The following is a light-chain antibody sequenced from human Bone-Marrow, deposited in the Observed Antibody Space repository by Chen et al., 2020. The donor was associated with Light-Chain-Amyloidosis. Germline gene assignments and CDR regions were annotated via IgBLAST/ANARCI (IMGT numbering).Light chain of an antibody. CDR1: QTCSSNY. Sequence: EMVLTQSPGTLPLSPGEGANLSCRARQTCSSNYLTWYQQKFGQAPRLLIYGSSSRATGIPDRFTGSGSGTDFTLTINRLEPEDFAMYYCQQYGTSPLTFGGVTKVEIK. V-gene: IGKV3-20*01. CDR2: GSS. J-gene: IGKJ4*01. CDR3: QQYGTSPLT.